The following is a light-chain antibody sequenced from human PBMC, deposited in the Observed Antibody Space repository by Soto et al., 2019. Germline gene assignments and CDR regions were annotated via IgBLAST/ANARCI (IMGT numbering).Light chain of an antibody. CDR1: QSVSSSY. V-gene: IGKV3-20*01. Sequence: EIVLTQSPCTLSLSPGERATLSCRASQSVSSSYLAWYQQKPGQAPRLLIYGASSRATGIPDRFSGSGSGTDFTLTISRLEPDDFAVYYCQQYGSSPQTFGQGTKVDIK. CDR3: QQYGSSPQT. CDR2: GAS. J-gene: IGKJ1*01.